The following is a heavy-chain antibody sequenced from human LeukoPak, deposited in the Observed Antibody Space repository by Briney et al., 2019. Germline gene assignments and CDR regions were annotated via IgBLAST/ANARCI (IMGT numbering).Heavy chain of an antibody. Sequence: GASVKVFCKASGYTFTSYGISWVRQAPGQGLEWMGWISAYNGNTNYAQKLQGRVTMTTDTSTSTAYMELRSLRSDDTAVYYCARCHAGDFWSGYYTYYYYYYYMDVWGKGTTVTVSS. V-gene: IGHV1-18*01. J-gene: IGHJ6*03. CDR3: ARCHAGDFWSGYYTYYYYYYYMDV. CDR2: ISAYNGNT. D-gene: IGHD3-3*01. CDR1: GYTFTSYG.